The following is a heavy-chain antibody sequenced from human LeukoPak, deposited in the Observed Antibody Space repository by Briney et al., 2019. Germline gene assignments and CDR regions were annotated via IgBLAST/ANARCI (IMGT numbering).Heavy chain of an antibody. D-gene: IGHD3-3*01. CDR3: AKDRLRGDDFWSGRGDPLDL. J-gene: IGHJ5*02. Sequence: GGSLRLSCAASGFIFNYYGMHWARQAPGKGLEWVTFIPHNGMNKYYADSVKGRFTVSRDNSKNTLSLQMNNLRPEDTAIYYCAKDRLRGDDFWSGRGDPLDLWGQGTLVTVSS. CDR2: IPHNGMNK. CDR1: GFIFNYYG. V-gene: IGHV3-30*02.